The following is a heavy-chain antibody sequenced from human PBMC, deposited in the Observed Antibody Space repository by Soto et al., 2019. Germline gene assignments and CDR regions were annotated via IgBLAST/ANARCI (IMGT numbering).Heavy chain of an antibody. V-gene: IGHV3-72*01. CDR1: GFIFSDHY. CDR3: VRVTSDTNSYFYDY. Sequence: EVKLVESGGGLVQPGGSLRLSCAASGFIFSDHYMDWVRQAPGKGLEWVGGIRNERETYNTDYAASVKGRFTISRDNLKESLFLQMSSLKTEDTAVYYCVRVTSDTNSYFYDYWGQGTLVTVSS. J-gene: IGHJ4*02. CDR2: IRNERETYNT. D-gene: IGHD4-4*01.